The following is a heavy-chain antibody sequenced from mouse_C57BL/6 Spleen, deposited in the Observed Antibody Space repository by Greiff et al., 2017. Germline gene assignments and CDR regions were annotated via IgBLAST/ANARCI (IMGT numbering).Heavy chain of an antibody. CDR3: TRRDYYGSSYGYFDV. CDR2: IDPETGGT. CDR1: GYTFTDYE. D-gene: IGHD1-1*01. V-gene: IGHV1-15*01. Sequence: VKLVESGAELVRPGASVTLSCKASGYTFTDYEMHWVKQTPVHGLEWIGAIDPETGGTAYNQKFKGKAILTADKSSSTAYMELRSLTSEDSAVYYCTRRDYYGSSYGYFDVWGTGTTVTVSS. J-gene: IGHJ1*03.